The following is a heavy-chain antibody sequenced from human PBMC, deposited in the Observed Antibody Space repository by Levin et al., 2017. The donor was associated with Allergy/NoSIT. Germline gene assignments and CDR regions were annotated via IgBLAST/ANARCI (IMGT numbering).Heavy chain of an antibody. D-gene: IGHD4-23*01. J-gene: IGHJ4*02. CDR1: GFMFTGYW. CDR2: IRDDGRKS. CDR3: AKDSSLSGGHSHLNSLDY. Sequence: PGGSLRLSCAASGFMFTGYWMHWVRQAPGKGLVWVCGIRDDGRKSTCADFLAGRFTISRDNARNTVFLQMTSLGPEDTAVYFCAKDSSLSGGHSHLNSLDYWGQGTLVTVSS. V-gene: IGHV3-74*01.